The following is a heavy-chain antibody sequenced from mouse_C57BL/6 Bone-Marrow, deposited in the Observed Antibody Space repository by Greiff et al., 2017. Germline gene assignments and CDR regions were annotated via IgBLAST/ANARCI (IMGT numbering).Heavy chain of an antibody. CDR2: IDPENGDT. CDR3: TFIYYGYAYVDY. D-gene: IGHD2-2*01. J-gene: IGHJ2*01. V-gene: IGHV14-4*01. CDR1: GFNIKDDY. Sequence: EVKLMESGAELVRPGASVKLSCTASGFNIKDDYMHWVKQRPEQGLEWIGWIDPENGDTEYASKFQGKATITADTSSNTAYLQLSSLTSEDTAVYYCTFIYYGYAYVDYWGQGTTLTVSS.